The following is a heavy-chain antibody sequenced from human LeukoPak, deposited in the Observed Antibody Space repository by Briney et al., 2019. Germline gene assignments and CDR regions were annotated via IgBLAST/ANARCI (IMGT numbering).Heavy chain of an antibody. Sequence: PAETLPLICTVSGGSISSYYWSWIRQPPGKGLEWIGYFYYSGSTNYNPSLQSRVTISVDTSKNQFSLKLSSVTAADTAVYYCARDVFHAFDIWGQGTVFT. D-gene: IGHD3-10*02. J-gene: IGHJ3*02. CDR3: ARDVFHAFDI. V-gene: IGHV4-59*01. CDR1: GGSISSYY. CDR2: FYYSGST.